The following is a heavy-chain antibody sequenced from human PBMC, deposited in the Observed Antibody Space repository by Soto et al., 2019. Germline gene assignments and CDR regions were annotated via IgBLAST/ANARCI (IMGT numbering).Heavy chain of an antibody. J-gene: IGHJ4*02. CDR1: GFPFTTYG. V-gene: IGHV3-30*03. CDR3: VGGQYYFDY. CDR2: ISYDGSNK. Sequence: QVQLVESGGGVVQPGRSLRLSCAASGFPFTTYGMHWVREGPGKGLEWVAVISYDGSNKYYADSVKGRFTISRDNSKNTLYLQMNSLRPEDTGLYYGVGGQYYFDYRGQGTLVTVSS. D-gene: IGHD3-10*01.